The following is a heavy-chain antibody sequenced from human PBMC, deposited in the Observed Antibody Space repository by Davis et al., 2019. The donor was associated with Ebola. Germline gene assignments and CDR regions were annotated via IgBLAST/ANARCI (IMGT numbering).Heavy chain of an antibody. D-gene: IGHD5-18*01. J-gene: IGHJ4*02. CDR3: ARSTAMVR. V-gene: IGHV3-23*01. CDR2: ISGTGGTT. CDR1: GFTFRSYA. Sequence: GGSLRLSCAASGFTFRSYAMSWVRQAPGKGLEWVSAISGTGGTTFYADSVKGRFTISRDNSKNTLYLQMNSLRAEDTAVYYCARSTAMVRWGQGTLVTVSS.